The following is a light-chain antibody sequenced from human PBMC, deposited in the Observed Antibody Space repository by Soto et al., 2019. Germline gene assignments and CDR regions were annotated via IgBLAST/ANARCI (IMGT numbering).Light chain of an antibody. V-gene: IGKV3-15*01. Sequence: EIIMTQSPATLSVSPGERATLSCRASQSVSDNLAWYQHKPGQAPRLLIYGASTRATGIPARFSGSGSGTEFTLTTSSLQSADFALYYCQQYNSWSTFGQGTRLEIK. J-gene: IGKJ5*01. CDR1: QSVSDN. CDR3: QQYNSWST. CDR2: GAS.